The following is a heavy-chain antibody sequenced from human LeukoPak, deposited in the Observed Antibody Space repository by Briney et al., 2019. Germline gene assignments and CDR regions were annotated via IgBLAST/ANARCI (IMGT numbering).Heavy chain of an antibody. V-gene: IGHV4-34*01. D-gene: IGHD3-10*01. CDR1: GGSFSGYY. CDR2: INHSGST. CDR3: ARHGTNRPLYYYGSGSYYNPRGWFDP. J-gene: IGHJ5*02. Sequence: SETLSLTCAVYGGSFSGYYWSWIRQPPGKGLEWIGEINHSGSTNYNPSLKSRVTISVDTSKNQFSLKLSSVTAADTAVYYCARHGTNRPLYYYGSGSYYNPRGWFDPWGQGTLVTVSS.